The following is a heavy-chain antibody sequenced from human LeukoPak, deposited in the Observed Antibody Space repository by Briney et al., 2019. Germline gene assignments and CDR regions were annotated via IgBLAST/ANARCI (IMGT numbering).Heavy chain of an antibody. V-gene: IGHV4-34*01. D-gene: IGHD2-2*01. J-gene: IGHJ5*02. CDR1: GGSFSGYY. Sequence: SETLSLTCAVYGGSFSGYYWSWIRQPPGKGLEWIGEINHSGSTNYNPSLKSRVTISVDTSKNQFSLKLSSVTAADTAVYYCARRVVVVPAATAGYWFAPWGQGPLVTVSS. CDR3: ARRVVVVPAATAGYWFAP. CDR2: INHSGST.